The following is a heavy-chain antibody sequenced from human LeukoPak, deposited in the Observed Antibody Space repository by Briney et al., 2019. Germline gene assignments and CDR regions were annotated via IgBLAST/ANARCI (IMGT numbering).Heavy chain of an antibody. CDR2: ISSGGSTT. V-gene: IGHV3-11*04. Sequence: AGGTLRLSCTASGFSFSEHKMSWFRQAPGKGLEWVSYISSGGSTTYYAGSVKGRFTVSRDNAKNSLYLQMNSLRAEDTAVYYCARDHMGYDYWGQGTLVTVSS. D-gene: IGHD1-26*01. CDR3: ARDHMGYDY. J-gene: IGHJ4*02. CDR1: GFSFSEHK.